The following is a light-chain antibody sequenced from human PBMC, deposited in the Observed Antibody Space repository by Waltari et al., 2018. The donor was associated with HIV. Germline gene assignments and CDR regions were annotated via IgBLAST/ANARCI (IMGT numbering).Light chain of an antibody. CDR1: PGTFTSAHH. CDR2: DAT. V-gene: IGLV7-46*01. Sequence: QTVVTQEPSLTVSPGGTVTPPCGSTPGTFTSAHHPYWFQQKPGQAPRTLVYDATDKHSWTPARFSPSFLGGKAALTLTAAQPEDEADYYCLLSYGSVRLFGGGTRLTV. J-gene: IGLJ2*01. CDR3: LLSYGSVRL.